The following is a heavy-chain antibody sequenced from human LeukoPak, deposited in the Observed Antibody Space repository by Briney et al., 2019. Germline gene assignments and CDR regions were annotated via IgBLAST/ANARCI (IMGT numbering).Heavy chain of an antibody. D-gene: IGHD1-26*01. V-gene: IGHV6-1*01. CDR1: GDSVSSNSAA. Sequence: SQTLSLTCAISGDSVSSNSAAWNWIRQSPSRGLEWLGSTYYRSKWNNDYAVSVKSRVTINPDTSKNQFSLQLNSVTPEDTAVYYCARDRWELLQGAFDIWGQGTMVTVSS. CDR2: TYYRSKWNN. J-gene: IGHJ3*02. CDR3: ARDRWELLQGAFDI.